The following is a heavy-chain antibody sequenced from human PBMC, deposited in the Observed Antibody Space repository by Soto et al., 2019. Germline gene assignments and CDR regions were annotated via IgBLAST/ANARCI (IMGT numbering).Heavy chain of an antibody. Sequence: ASVKVSCKASGYTFTSYGISWVRQAPGQRLEWMGWISAYNGNTNYAQKLQGRVTMTTDTSTSTAYMELRSLRSDDTAVYYCARGEACSSTSCYKAGPPDYWGQGTLVTVSS. D-gene: IGHD2-2*02. J-gene: IGHJ4*02. CDR2: ISAYNGNT. CDR1: GYTFTSYG. CDR3: ARGEACSSTSCYKAGPPDY. V-gene: IGHV1-18*01.